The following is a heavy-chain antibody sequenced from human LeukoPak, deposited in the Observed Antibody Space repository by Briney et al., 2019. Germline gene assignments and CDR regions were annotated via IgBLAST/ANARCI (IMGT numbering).Heavy chain of an antibody. J-gene: IGHJ4*02. CDR1: GYTFTSYY. Sequence: GASVKVSCKASGYTFTSYYMHWVRQAPGQGLEWMGIINPSGGSTSYAQNFQGRVTMTRDTSTSTVYVELNSLRSEDTAVYYCARDRGSYYDSSGYSDYWGQGTLVTVSS. V-gene: IGHV1-46*01. CDR3: ARDRGSYYDSSGYSDY. D-gene: IGHD3-22*01. CDR2: INPSGGST.